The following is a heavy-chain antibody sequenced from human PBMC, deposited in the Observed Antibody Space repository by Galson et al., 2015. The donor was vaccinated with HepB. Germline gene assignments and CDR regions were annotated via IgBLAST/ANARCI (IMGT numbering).Heavy chain of an antibody. CDR3: ARYQYQLLYTRGGWFDP. J-gene: IGHJ5*02. CDR1: GGTFSSYA. CDR2: IIPILGIA. Sequence: SVKVSCKASGGTFSSYAISWVRQAPGQGLEWMGRIIPILGIANYAQKFQGRVTITADKSTSTAYMELSSLRSEDTAVYYCARYQYQLLYTRGGWFDPWGQGTLVTVSS. V-gene: IGHV1-69*04. D-gene: IGHD2-2*02.